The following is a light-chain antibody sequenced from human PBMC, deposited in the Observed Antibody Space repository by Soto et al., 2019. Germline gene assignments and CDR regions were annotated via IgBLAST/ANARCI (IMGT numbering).Light chain of an antibody. CDR2: WAS. CDR3: QQYYITPQT. Sequence: DIVMTQSPDSLAVSLGERATIDCKSSQSLLYGGNDRNYLAWYQHKPGQSPKLIMYWASTREAGVPDRFSGSGSGPHFTLTISSLQAEDVAVYYCQQYYITPQTFGQGTKLEIK. CDR1: QSLLYGGNDRNY. V-gene: IGKV4-1*01. J-gene: IGKJ2*01.